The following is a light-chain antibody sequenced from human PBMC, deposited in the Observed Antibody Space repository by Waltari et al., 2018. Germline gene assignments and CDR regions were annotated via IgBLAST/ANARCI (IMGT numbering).Light chain of an antibody. CDR1: SSNIGRNY. CDR2: RNN. CDR3: ATWDGSLTAWV. J-gene: IGLJ3*02. Sequence: QSVLTQPPSASGTPGQRVTISCSGSSSNIGRNYVYWYQQFPGTAPKLLVYRNNGRPPGVPDLIAGSKAGTSAALAISGLRSEDEADYYCATWDGSLTAWVFGGGTKLTVL. V-gene: IGLV1-47*01.